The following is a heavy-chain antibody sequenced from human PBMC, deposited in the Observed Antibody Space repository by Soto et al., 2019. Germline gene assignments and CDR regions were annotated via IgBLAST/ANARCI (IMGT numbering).Heavy chain of an antibody. V-gene: IGHV4-61*01. CDR2: IYYNGGT. CDR3: ARDGGQGRGVIGHY. J-gene: IGHJ4*02. CDR1: GDSVNSENSY. Sequence: SETLSLTCTVSGDSVNSENSYWNWIRQAPGKGPEWIGYIYYNGGTNYNPSLKSRATILLDTSTNQFSLTLTSVTAADTAVYYWARDGGQGRGVIGHYWGRGILVTVS. D-gene: IGHD3-16*02.